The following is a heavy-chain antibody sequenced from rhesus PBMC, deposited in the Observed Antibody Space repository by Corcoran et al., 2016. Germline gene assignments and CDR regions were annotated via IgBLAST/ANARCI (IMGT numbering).Heavy chain of an antibody. J-gene: IGHJ3*01. D-gene: IGHD5-24*01. CDR1: GGSISSHY. CDR3: ARDVYSGYSFDF. Sequence: QLQLQASGPGLVKPSATLSLTCAVSGGSISSHYWSWIRPPPGQGLEWIGRISGSVGSTDYNHSLKSRVTIATDTSKNQFSLKLSSVTAADTAVYYCARDVYSGYSFDFWGQGLRVTVSS. CDR2: ISGSVGST. V-gene: IGHV4-173*01.